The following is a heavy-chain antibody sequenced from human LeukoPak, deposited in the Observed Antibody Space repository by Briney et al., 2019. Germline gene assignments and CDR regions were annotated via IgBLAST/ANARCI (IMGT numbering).Heavy chain of an antibody. D-gene: IGHD3-22*01. Sequence: PGGSLRLSCAASGFTFSSYAMSWVRQAPGKGLEWVSVISGSGGSIFYADSVKGRFTISRDNSKNTLYLQMNSLRAEDTAVYYCAKNTVRSGYYFDYWGQGTLVTVSS. J-gene: IGHJ4*02. CDR3: AKNTVRSGYYFDY. CDR2: ISGSGGSI. V-gene: IGHV3-23*01. CDR1: GFTFSSYA.